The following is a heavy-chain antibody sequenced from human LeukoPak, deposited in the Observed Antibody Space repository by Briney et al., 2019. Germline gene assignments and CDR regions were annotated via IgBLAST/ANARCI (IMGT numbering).Heavy chain of an antibody. D-gene: IGHD2-2*01. Sequence: SETLSLTCAVYGGSFSGYYWSWIRQPPGKGLEWIGEINHSGSTNYNPSLKSRVTISVDTSKNQFSLKLSSVTAAGTAVYYCARDQLLGYYYYYYMDVWGKGTTVTVSS. CDR2: INHSGST. CDR3: ARDQLLGYYYYYYMDV. V-gene: IGHV4-34*01. CDR1: GGSFSGYY. J-gene: IGHJ6*03.